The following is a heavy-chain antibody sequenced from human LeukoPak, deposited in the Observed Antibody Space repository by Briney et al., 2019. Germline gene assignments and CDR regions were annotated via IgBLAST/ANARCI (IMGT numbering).Heavy chain of an antibody. J-gene: IGHJ3*02. CDR3: ARDPGYSYGPPHFGI. D-gene: IGHD5-18*01. Sequence: GGSLRLSCAASGFTFSSYAMSWVRQAPGKGLEWVSAISGSGGSTYYADSVKGRFTISRDNAKNSLYLQMNSLRAEDTAVYYCARDPGYSYGPPHFGIWAKGQWSPSLQ. CDR2: ISGSGGST. CDR1: GFTFSSYA. V-gene: IGHV3-23*01.